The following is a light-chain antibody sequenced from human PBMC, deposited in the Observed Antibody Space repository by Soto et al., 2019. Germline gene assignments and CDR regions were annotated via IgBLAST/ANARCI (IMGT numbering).Light chain of an antibody. CDR3: QQYKSYPLT. CDR1: QSISSW. Sequence: SQMTQSPSTLSASVGDRVTITCRASQSISSWLAWYQQKPGKAPNLLIYKASTLESGVPSRFSGSGSGTEFTLTISSVQPDDFATYYCQQYKSYPLTFGGGTKVDIK. V-gene: IGKV1-5*03. J-gene: IGKJ4*01. CDR2: KAS.